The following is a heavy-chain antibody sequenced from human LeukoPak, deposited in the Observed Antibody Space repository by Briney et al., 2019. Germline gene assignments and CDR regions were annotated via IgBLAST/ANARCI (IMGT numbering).Heavy chain of an antibody. V-gene: IGHV3-7*01. CDR2: IKQDGSQK. J-gene: IGHJ4*02. Sequence: GGSLRLSCAASGFTFSSYAMSWVRQAPGKGLEWVANIKQDGSQKSYVDSVKGRFTISRDNANNLLYLQMNSLRAEDTAVYYCARESFAARWDWGQGTLVTVSS. D-gene: IGHD6-6*01. CDR3: ARESFAARWD. CDR1: GFTFSSYA.